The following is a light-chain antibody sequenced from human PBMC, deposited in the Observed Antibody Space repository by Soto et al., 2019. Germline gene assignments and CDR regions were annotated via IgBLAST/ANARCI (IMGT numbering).Light chain of an antibody. CDR3: QQHNSSPWT. J-gene: IGKJ1*01. V-gene: IGKV1-5*03. CDR2: KAS. CDR1: QTISSW. Sequence: PSTLSGSVGDRVTITCRASQTISSWLAWYQQKPGKAPKLLIYKASTLKSGVPSRFSGSGSGTEFTLTINSLQPEDFATYYCQQHNSSPWTFGQGTKVDI.